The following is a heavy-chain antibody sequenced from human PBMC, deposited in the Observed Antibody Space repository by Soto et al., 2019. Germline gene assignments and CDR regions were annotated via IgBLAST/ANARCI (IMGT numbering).Heavy chain of an antibody. CDR3: AGKYYYDSSGYYVGY. CDR1: GGSISSGDYY. Sequence: PSETLSLTCTVSGGSISSGDYYWSWIRQPPGKGLEWIGYIYYSGRTYYNPSLKSRVTISVDTSKNQFSLKLSSVTAADTAVYYCAGKYYYDSSGYYVGYWGQGTLVTVSS. J-gene: IGHJ4*02. V-gene: IGHV4-30-4*01. CDR2: IYYSGRT. D-gene: IGHD3-22*01.